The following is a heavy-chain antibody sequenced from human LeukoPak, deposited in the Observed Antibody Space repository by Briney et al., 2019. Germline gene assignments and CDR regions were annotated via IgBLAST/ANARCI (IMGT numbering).Heavy chain of an antibody. CDR2: IRSKASNYAT. Sequence: GGSLRLSCVASGFTFSDSAMHWGRRASGKGLEWFGHIRSKASNYATTYAASVKGRFTISRDDSKNTAYLQINSLKPEDTAIYYCTRHERDCSGGRCSDYRGQGTPVTVSS. CDR3: TRHERDCSGGRCSDY. J-gene: IGHJ4*02. V-gene: IGHV3-73*01. D-gene: IGHD2-15*01. CDR1: GFTFSDSA.